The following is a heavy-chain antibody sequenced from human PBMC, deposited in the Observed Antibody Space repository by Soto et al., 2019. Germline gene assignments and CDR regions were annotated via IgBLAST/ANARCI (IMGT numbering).Heavy chain of an antibody. D-gene: IGHD1-26*01. Sequence: LRLSCAASGFTFSSYAMSWVRQAPVKGLEWVSAISGSGGSTYYADSAKGRFTISRDNSKNTLYLRMNSLRAEDTAVYYCAKMGGGSPTGYYYYGMDVWGQGTTVTVYS. CDR1: GFTFSSYA. CDR2: ISGSGGST. V-gene: IGHV3-23*01. CDR3: AKMGGGSPTGYYYYGMDV. J-gene: IGHJ6*02.